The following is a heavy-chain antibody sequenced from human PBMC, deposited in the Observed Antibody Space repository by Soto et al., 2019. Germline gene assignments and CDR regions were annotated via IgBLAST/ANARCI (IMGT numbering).Heavy chain of an antibody. CDR3: AKGVFGVVIKGEPDAFDI. D-gene: IGHD3-3*01. CDR1: GGSISSSSYY. J-gene: IGHJ3*02. V-gene: IGHV4-39*01. CDR2: IYYSGST. Sequence: QLQLQESGPGLVKPSETLSLTCTVSGGSISSSSYYWGWIRQPPGKGLEWIGSIYYSGSTYYNPSLKSRVTISVDTSKNQFSLKLSSVNAADTAVYYCAKGVFGVVIKGEPDAFDIWGQGTMVTVSS.